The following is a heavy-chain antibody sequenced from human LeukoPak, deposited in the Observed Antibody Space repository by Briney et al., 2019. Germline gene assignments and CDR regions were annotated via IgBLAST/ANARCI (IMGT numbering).Heavy chain of an antibody. D-gene: IGHD3-10*01. CDR2: IYPDDSDT. J-gene: IGHJ4*02. V-gene: IGHV5-51*01. CDR3: ATSMARGLITRFDY. Sequence: GESLQIFCKGSGYIFTTYWIVWVRQMPGKGLEWMGSIYPDDSDTRYSPSFQGQVTISADKSISTAYLQWSSLKASDTAMYYCATSMARGLITRFDYWGQGTLVTVSS. CDR1: GYIFTTYW.